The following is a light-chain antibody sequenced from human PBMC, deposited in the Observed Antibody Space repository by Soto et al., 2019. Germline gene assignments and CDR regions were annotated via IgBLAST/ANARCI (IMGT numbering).Light chain of an antibody. J-gene: IGKJ1*01. CDR1: HSVSTN. CDR2: CAS. CDR3: QQYYTWPRT. Sequence: EIVMTQSPGTLSVSPGEGATLSCRASHSVSTNLAWYQQKPDQAPRLLIYCASTTATGMLARFSGSGSGTEFTLTISSLQSADFAVYYCQQYYTWPRTFGQGTRVYIK. V-gene: IGKV3-15*01.